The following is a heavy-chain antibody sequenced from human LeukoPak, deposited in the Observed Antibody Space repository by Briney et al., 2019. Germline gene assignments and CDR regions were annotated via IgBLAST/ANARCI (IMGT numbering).Heavy chain of an antibody. CDR3: VKSNRGSYSDLFRKFDD. V-gene: IGHV3-21*01. CDR1: GFTFSSYS. D-gene: IGHD1-26*01. CDR2: ISSSSGYI. Sequence: PGGSLRLSCAASGFTFSSYSMNWVRQAPGKGLEWVASISSSSGYIYYADSVKGRFTISRDNSKNSLYLQMSSLRHEDTAVYYCVKSNRGSYSDLFRKFDDWGQGTLVTVSS. J-gene: IGHJ4*02.